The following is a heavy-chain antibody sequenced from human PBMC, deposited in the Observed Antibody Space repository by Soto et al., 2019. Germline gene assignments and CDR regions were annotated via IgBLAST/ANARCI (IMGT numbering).Heavy chain of an antibody. V-gene: IGHV3-48*01. CDR2: ISSSSSTI. D-gene: IGHD3-10*01. J-gene: IGHJ5*02. Sequence: EVQLVESGGGLVQPGGSLRLSCAASGFTFSSYTMNWVRQAPGKGLEWVSYISSSSSTIYYADSVKGRFTISRDNAKNPLYLQVNRLRAEDTAVYYCARDLRELDDDVNWFDPWGQGTLVTVSS. CDR1: GFTFSSYT. CDR3: ARDLRELDDDVNWFDP.